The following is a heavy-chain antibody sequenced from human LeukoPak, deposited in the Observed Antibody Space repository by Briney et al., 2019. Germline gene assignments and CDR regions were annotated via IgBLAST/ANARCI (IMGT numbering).Heavy chain of an antibody. V-gene: IGHV3-9*03. CDR2: ISWDSDSI. D-gene: IGHD3-16*01. Sequence: GGSLRLSCAATGFIFDDYAMHWVRQAPGKGLEWVSGISWDSDSIDYADSVKGRFTISRDNAKNSLYLQMNSLRAEDMALYYCAKGGGGRLIYYYYMDVWGKGTTVTVSS. CDR1: GFIFDDYA. J-gene: IGHJ6*03. CDR3: AKGGGGRLIYYYYMDV.